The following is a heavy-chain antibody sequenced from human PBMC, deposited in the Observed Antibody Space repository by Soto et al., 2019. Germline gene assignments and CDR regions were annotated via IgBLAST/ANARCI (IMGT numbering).Heavy chain of an antibody. CDR2: ISGSGGST. J-gene: IGHJ1*01. CDR3: AKPIYSSGDEYFQH. D-gene: IGHD6-19*01. CDR1: GFTFSSYA. V-gene: IGHV3-23*01. Sequence: PWGSLRLSCAASGFTFSSYAMSWVRQAPGKGLEWVSAISGSGGSTYYADSVKGRFTISRDNSKNTLYLQMNSLRAEDTAVYYCAKPIYSSGDEYFQHWGQGTLVTVSS.